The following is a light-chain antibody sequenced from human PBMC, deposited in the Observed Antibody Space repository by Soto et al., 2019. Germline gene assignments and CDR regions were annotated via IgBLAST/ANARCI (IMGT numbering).Light chain of an antibody. CDR2: GAS. J-gene: IGKJ1*01. CDR3: QQYGSSPWT. CDR1: QSVSSSY. V-gene: IGKV3-20*01. Sequence: EILLTQSPCTLALSPGERATLSCRASQSVSSSYLAWYQQKPGQAPRLLMYGASSRATGIPERFSGSGSGTDFTLTISRLEPEDFAVYYCQQYGSSPWTFGQGTKVDIK.